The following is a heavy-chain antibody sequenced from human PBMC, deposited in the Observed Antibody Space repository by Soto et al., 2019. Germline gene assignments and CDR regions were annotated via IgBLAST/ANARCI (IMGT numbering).Heavy chain of an antibody. CDR3: AKDSPILRFLEWLRVPMSY. V-gene: IGHV3-23*01. CDR1: GFTFSSYA. J-gene: IGHJ4*02. D-gene: IGHD3-3*01. Sequence: PGGSLRLSCAASGFTFSSYAMSWVRQAPGKGLEWVSAISGSGGSTYYADSVKGRFTISRDNSKNTLYLQMNSLRAEDTAVYYCAKDSPILRFLEWLRVPMSYWGQGTLVTVSS. CDR2: ISGSGGST.